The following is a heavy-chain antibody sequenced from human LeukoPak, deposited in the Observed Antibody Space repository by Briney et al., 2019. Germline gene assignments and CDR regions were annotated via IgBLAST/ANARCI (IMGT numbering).Heavy chain of an antibody. Sequence: SETLSLTCTVSGGSISSHYWSWIRQPPGEGLEWIGYIYYSGSTNYNPSLKSRVTISVDTSKNQFSLKLSSVTAADTAVYYCARTYSSHYYYYYYMDVWGKGTTVTVSS. J-gene: IGHJ6*03. CDR3: ARTYSSHYYYYYYMDV. CDR1: GGSISSHY. CDR2: IYYSGST. D-gene: IGHD6-13*01. V-gene: IGHV4-59*11.